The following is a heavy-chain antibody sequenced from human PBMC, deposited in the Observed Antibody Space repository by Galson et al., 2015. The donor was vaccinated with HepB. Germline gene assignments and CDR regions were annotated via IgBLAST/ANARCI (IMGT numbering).Heavy chain of an antibody. CDR2: IKQDGSEK. J-gene: IGHJ4*02. D-gene: IGHD1-26*01. CDR1: GFTFSDYW. Sequence: SLRLSCAASGFTFSDYWMTWVRQAPGKGLEWVANIKQDGSEKYYVDSVKGRFTISRDNAKNSLYLQMNRLRADDTAVFYCVRSAGWASDYWGQGTLVTVSS. V-gene: IGHV3-7*03. CDR3: VRSAGWASDY.